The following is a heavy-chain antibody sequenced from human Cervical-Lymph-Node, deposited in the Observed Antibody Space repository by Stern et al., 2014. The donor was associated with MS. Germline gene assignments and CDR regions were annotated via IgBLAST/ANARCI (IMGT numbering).Heavy chain of an antibody. J-gene: IGHJ4*02. CDR2: ISWNSCNI. D-gene: IGHD5-24*01. V-gene: IGHV3-9*01. CDR1: GFTFEDSA. CDR3: AKGVEDGYNPAYFDY. Sequence: VQLVESGGGLVQPGRSLRLACAASGFTFEDSAMHWVRQTPGKDLEGVSGISWNSCNIAYAVSVKGRFTISRDNAKNSLYLQMNSLRAEDTALYFCAKGVEDGYNPAYFDYWGQGTLVIVSP.